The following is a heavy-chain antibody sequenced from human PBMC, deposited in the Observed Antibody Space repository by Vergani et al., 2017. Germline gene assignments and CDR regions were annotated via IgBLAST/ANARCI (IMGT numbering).Heavy chain of an antibody. CDR3: ARVLDYYDSSGYYSVSYYYYYMDV. D-gene: IGHD3-22*01. CDR2: IYSGGST. Sequence: EVQLVESGGGLIQPGGSLRLSCAASGFTVSSNYMSWVRQAPGKGLEWVSVIYSGGSTYYADSVKGRFTISRDKSKNTLYLQMNSLRAEDTAVYYCARVLDYYDSSGYYSVSYYYYYMDVWGKGTTVTVSS. J-gene: IGHJ6*03. CDR1: GFTVSSNY. V-gene: IGHV3-53*01.